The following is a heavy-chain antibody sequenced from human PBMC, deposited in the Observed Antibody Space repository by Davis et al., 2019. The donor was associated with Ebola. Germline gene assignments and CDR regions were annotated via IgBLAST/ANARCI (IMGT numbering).Heavy chain of an antibody. Sequence: SVKVSCNASGGTFSSYAISWVRQAPGQGLEWMGGIIPIFGTANYAQKFQGRVTITADKSTSTAYMELSSLRSEDTAVYYCAREGLYSRDAFDIWGQGTMVTVSS. CDR2: IIPIFGTA. CDR1: GGTFSSYA. D-gene: IGHD6-13*01. V-gene: IGHV1-69*06. J-gene: IGHJ3*02. CDR3: AREGLYSRDAFDI.